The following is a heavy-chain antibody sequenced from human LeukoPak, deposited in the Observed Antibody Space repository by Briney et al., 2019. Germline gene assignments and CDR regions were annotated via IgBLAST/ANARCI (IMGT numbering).Heavy chain of an antibody. CDR3: ARDEGYYYDSSGYTHPGS. J-gene: IGHJ5*02. Sequence: GASVKVSCKASGYTFTSYYMHWVRQAPGQGLEWMGIINPSGGGTSYAQKFQGRITMTRDTSTSTVYMELSSLRSEDTAVYYCARDEGYYYDSSGYTHPGSWRQGTLVTVSS. CDR2: INPSGGGT. D-gene: IGHD3-22*01. CDR1: GYTFTSYY. V-gene: IGHV1-46*01.